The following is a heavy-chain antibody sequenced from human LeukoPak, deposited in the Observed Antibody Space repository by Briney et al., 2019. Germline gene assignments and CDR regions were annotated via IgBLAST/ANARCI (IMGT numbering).Heavy chain of an antibody. Sequence: PGGSLRLSCAASGFTFSSYWMSWVRQAPGKGLEWVANIKQDGSEKYYEDSVKGRFTISRDNAKNSLYLQMNSLRAEDTAVYYCARVPPYGDYRGDSQPADYWGQGTLVTVSS. CDR2: IKQDGSEK. J-gene: IGHJ4*02. V-gene: IGHV3-7*01. D-gene: IGHD4-17*01. CDR1: GFTFSSYW. CDR3: ARVPPYGDYRGDSQPADY.